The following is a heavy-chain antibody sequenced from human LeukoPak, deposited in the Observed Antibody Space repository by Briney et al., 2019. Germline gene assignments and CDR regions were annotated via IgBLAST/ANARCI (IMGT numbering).Heavy chain of an antibody. CDR2: ISAYNGNT. V-gene: IGHV1-18*01. D-gene: IGHD2-2*01. J-gene: IGHJ4*02. Sequence: ASVKVSCKAPGNTFTNNDFNWVRQATGQGPEWMGWISAYNGNTNYAQKFQGRVTITTDESTSTAYMELSSLRSEDTAVYYCARDLGGTGYCSSTSCYDLDYWGQGTLVTVSS. CDR1: GNTFTNND. CDR3: ARDLGGTGYCSSTSCYDLDY.